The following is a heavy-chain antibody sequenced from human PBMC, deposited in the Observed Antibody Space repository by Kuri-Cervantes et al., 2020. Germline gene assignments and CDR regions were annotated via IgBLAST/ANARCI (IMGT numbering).Heavy chain of an antibody. D-gene: IGHD1-26*01. CDR2: ISYDGSNK. CDR3: ARRWEL. J-gene: IGHJ4*02. Sequence: GGSLRLSCAASGFTFSSYAMHWVRQAPGKGLEWVAVISYDGSNKYYADSVKGRFTISRDNSKNTLYLQMNSLRAEDTAVYYCARRWELWGQGTLVTVS. CDR1: GFTFSSYA. V-gene: IGHV3-30-3*01.